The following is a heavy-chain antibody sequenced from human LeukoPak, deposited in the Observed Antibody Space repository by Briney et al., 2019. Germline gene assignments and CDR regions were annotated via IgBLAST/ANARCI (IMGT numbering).Heavy chain of an antibody. D-gene: IGHD3-10*01. J-gene: IGHJ5*02. CDR3: ARELWFVNAPGSWFDP. CDR2: IFHSGGS. V-gene: IGHV4-30-2*01. Sequence: SQTLSLTCAVSGDSISSGDYSWSWIRQPSGKGLEWIGYIFHSGGSYYNPSLKSRVTISVDKSKNQFSLRLTSVTAADTAVYYCARELWFVNAPGSWFDPWGQGTLVTVSS. CDR1: GDSISSGDYS.